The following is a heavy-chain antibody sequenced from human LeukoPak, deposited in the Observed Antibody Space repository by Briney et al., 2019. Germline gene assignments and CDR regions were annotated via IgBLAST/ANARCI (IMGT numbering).Heavy chain of an antibody. CDR3: ARDSRFGELSNEIDY. V-gene: IGHV1-18*01. CDR2: ISAYNGNT. J-gene: IGHJ4*02. CDR1: GYTFTSYG. D-gene: IGHD3-10*01. Sequence: ASVKVSCKASGYTFTSYGISWVRQAPGQGLEWMGWISAYNGNTNYAQKLQGRVTMTTDTSTSTAYMELRSLRSDDTAVYYCARDSRFGELSNEIDYWGQGTLVTVSS.